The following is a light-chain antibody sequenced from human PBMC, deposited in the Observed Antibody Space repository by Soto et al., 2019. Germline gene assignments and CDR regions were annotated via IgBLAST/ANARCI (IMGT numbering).Light chain of an antibody. V-gene: IGKV3-15*01. CDR3: QQYNNWTSYS. J-gene: IGKJ2*01. CDR1: QSVSSN. CDR2: GSS. Sequence: EIVMTQSPATLSVSPGERATLSCRASQSVSSNLAWYQQKPGHAPRLLIYGSSTRATGIPARFSGSGSGTEFTLTISSLQSEDFGLYNCQQYNNWTSYSFGQGTKLEIK.